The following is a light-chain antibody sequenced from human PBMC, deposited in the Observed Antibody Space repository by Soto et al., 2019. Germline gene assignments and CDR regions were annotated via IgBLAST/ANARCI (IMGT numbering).Light chain of an antibody. CDR3: MQSIRLPYT. J-gene: IGKJ2*01. V-gene: IGKV2D-29*01. CDR2: EVS. Sequence: DIVMTQTPLSLSVTPGQPASISCKSSQTLLRSDGKTYLYWYLQKPGQPPQLLISEVSNRFSGVPQKFRGSGPGTDFTLKISRVEAVHGGVYYCMQSIRLPYTFGKGTKLEIK. CDR1: QTLLRSDGKTY.